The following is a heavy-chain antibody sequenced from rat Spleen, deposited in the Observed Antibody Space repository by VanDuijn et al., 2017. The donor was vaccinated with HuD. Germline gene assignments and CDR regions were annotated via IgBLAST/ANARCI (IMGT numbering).Heavy chain of an antibody. D-gene: IGHD1-1*01. CDR2: ISTGGGNT. J-gene: IGHJ3*01. Sequence: EVQLVESGGGLVQPGNSLKLSCAASGFTFSNYYMAWVRQAPTKGLEWVASISTGGGNTYYGDSVKGRFTISRDNAKSTLYLQMDSLRSEDTATYYCASRRGPWFAYWGQGTLVTVSS. CDR3: ASRRGPWFAY. V-gene: IGHV5S23*01. CDR1: GFTFSNYY.